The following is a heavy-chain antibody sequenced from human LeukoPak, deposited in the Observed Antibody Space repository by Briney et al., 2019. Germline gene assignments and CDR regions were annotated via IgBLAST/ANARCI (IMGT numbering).Heavy chain of an antibody. CDR1: GGSISSYY. J-gene: IGHJ4*02. D-gene: IGHD3-22*01. V-gene: IGHV4-4*07. CDR3: ARVTGYMIEDYFDY. Sequence: PSETLSLTCTVSGGSISSYYWSWIRQPAGKGLEWIGRIYTSGSTNYNPSLKSRVTMSVDTSKNQFSLRLSSVTAADTAVYYCARVTGYMIEDYFDYWGQGTLVTVSS. CDR2: IYTSGST.